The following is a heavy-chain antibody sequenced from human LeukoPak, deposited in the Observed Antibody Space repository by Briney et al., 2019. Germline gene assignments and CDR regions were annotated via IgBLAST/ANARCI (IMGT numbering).Heavy chain of an antibody. D-gene: IGHD3-3*01. CDR1: GFTFSSYG. J-gene: IGHJ4*02. CDR2: IWYDGSNK. V-gene: IGHV3-33*01. CDR3: ARGYYDFWSGYYSSPAFDY. Sequence: GGSLRLSCAASGFTFSSYGMHWVRQAPGKGLEWVAVIWYDGSNKYHADSVKGRFTISRDNSKNTLYLQINSLRAEDTAVYYCARGYYDFWSGYYSSPAFDYWGQGTLVTVSS.